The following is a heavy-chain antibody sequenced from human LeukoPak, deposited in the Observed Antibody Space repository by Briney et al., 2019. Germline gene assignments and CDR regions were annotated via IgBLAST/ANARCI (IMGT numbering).Heavy chain of an antibody. CDR3: ARVSRIFDY. V-gene: IGHV4-59*01. J-gene: IGHJ4*02. D-gene: IGHD2-15*01. Sequence: SETLSLTCTVSGGSISSYYWSWIRQPPGKGLDWMGYIYYSGSTNYNPSLKSRLTISVDTSKNQFSLKLSSVTAADTAVYYCARVSRIFDYWGQGTLVTV. CDR1: GGSISSYY. CDR2: IYYSGST.